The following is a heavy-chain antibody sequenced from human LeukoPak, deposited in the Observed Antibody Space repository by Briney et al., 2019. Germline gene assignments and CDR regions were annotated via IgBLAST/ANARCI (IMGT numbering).Heavy chain of an antibody. V-gene: IGHV3-23*01. CDR2: ISGSGGST. D-gene: IGHD2-15*01. J-gene: IGHJ6*03. Sequence: GGSLRLSCAASGFTFSSYGMSWVRQAPGKGLEWVSGISGSGGSTSYADSVKGRFTISRDNAKNSLYLQMNSLRAEDTAVYYCAREERDCSGGSCYPADYYYYMDVWGKGTTVTVSS. CDR3: AREERDCSGGSCYPADYYYYMDV. CDR1: GFTFSSYG.